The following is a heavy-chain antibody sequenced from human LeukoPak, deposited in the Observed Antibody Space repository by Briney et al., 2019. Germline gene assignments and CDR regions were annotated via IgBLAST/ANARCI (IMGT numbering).Heavy chain of an antibody. D-gene: IGHD3-10*01. CDR1: GFTLSHYY. Sequence: GGSLRLSCAASGFTLSHYYMTWIRQAPGKGLEWLSCISSSGDTIYYADSVKGRFTISRDNSKNTLYLQMNSLRAEDTAVYYCARDRALYGSGSYYFDYWGQGTLVTVSS. CDR2: ISSSGDTI. V-gene: IGHV3-11*04. CDR3: ARDRALYGSGSYYFDY. J-gene: IGHJ4*02.